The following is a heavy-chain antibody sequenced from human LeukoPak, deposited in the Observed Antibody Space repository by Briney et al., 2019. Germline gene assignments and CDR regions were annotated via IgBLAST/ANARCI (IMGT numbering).Heavy chain of an antibody. Sequence: GGSLRLSCAASGFTFSSYAMSWVRQAPGKGLEWVSAISGSGGSTYYADSVKGRFTISRDNSKNTLYLQMNSLRAEDTAVYYCARGSSSWSKGGLVDYWGQGTLVTVSS. CDR1: GFTFSSYA. D-gene: IGHD6-13*01. CDR2: ISGSGGST. V-gene: IGHV3-23*01. CDR3: ARGSSSWSKGGLVDY. J-gene: IGHJ4*02.